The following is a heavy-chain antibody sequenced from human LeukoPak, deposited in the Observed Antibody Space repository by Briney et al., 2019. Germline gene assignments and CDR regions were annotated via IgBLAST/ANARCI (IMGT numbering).Heavy chain of an antibody. CDR3: ARKLADAFDI. D-gene: IGHD1-1*01. J-gene: IGHJ3*02. V-gene: IGHV3-21*01. CDR1: GFTFSSYS. Sequence: PGGSLGLSCAASGFTFSSYSMNWVRQAPGKGLEWVSSISSSSSYISYADSVKGRFTISRDNAKNSLYLQMSSLRAEDTAVFYCARKLADAFDIWGQGTMVTVSS. CDR2: ISSSSSYI.